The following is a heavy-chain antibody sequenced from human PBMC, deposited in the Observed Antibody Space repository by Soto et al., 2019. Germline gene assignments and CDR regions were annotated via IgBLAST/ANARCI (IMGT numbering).Heavy chain of an antibody. V-gene: IGHV1-8*02. CDR2: MNPGSGKT. CDR1: GYTFINYD. Sequence: ASVKVSCKATGYTFINYDISWVRQATGQGLEWMGWMNPGSGKTGYANKFQGRVTMTRDASTSTAHLELSSLTSEDTAVYYCARMASFGTLNWFDPWGQGTLVTVSS. D-gene: IGHD3-16*01. CDR3: ARMASFGTLNWFDP. J-gene: IGHJ5*02.